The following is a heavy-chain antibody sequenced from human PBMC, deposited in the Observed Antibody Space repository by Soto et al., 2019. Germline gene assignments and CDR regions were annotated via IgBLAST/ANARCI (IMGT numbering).Heavy chain of an antibody. CDR3: ARSPYIQLWLRRFAY. CDR1: GGSISSGGYS. V-gene: IGHV4-30-2*01. Sequence: SETLSLTCAVSGGSISSGGYSWSWIRQPPGKGLEWIGYIYHSGSTYYNPSLKSRVTISVDRSKNQFSLKLSSVTAADTAVYYCARSPYIQLWLRRFAYWGQGTLVTVSS. D-gene: IGHD5-18*01. CDR2: IYHSGST. J-gene: IGHJ4*02.